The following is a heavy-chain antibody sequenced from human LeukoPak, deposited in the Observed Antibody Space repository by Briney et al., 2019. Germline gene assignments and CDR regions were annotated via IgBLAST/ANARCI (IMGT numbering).Heavy chain of an antibody. CDR1: GFTFSSYS. Sequence: GGSLRLSCAASGFTFSSYSMNWVRQAPGKGLEWVSYISSSSSTIYYADSVKGRFTISRDNAKNSLYLQMNSLRDEDTAVYYCARDQLEPHYYYYGMDVWGQGTTVTVSS. CDR3: ARDQLEPHYYYYGMDV. D-gene: IGHD1-1*01. J-gene: IGHJ6*02. V-gene: IGHV3-48*02. CDR2: ISSSSSTI.